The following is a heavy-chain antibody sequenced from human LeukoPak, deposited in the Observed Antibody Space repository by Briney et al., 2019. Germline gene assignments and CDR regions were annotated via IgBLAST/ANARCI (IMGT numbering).Heavy chain of an antibody. Sequence: PGGSLRLSCAASGFSFSSYWMTWVRQAPGKGLEWVANIKPEGSDKYYVDSVKGRFTISRDNAKNSLFLQMNSLRAADTAVYYCARAYSGGWSEWYFDLWGRGTLVTVSS. D-gene: IGHD6-19*01. CDR3: ARAYSGGWSEWYFDL. V-gene: IGHV3-7*01. CDR1: GFSFSSYW. J-gene: IGHJ2*01. CDR2: IKPEGSDK.